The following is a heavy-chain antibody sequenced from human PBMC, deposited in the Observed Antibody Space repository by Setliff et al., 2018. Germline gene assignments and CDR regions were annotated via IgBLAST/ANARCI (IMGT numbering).Heavy chain of an antibody. CDR1: GFTFSDYS. Sequence: GGSLRLSCAASGFTFSDYSFDWVRQAPGKGLEWVSYISGSGSTTYYADSVRGRFTIYRDNAKSSLDLQMNSLRAEDTAVYYCARVYFYDSKQPPDYWGQGTLVTVSS. CDR3: ARVYFYDSKQPPDY. J-gene: IGHJ4*02. CDR2: ISGSGSTT. V-gene: IGHV3-11*04. D-gene: IGHD3-22*01.